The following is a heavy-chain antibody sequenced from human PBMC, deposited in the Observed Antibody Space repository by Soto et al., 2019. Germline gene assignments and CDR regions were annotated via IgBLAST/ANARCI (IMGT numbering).Heavy chain of an antibody. CDR3: ARDRRQIFVVVPAAPTVDY. D-gene: IGHD2-2*01. CDR1: GYTFTGYY. Sequence: GASVKVSCKASGYTFTGYYMRWVRQAPGQGLEWMGWINPNSGGTNYAQKFQGWVTMTRDTSISTAYMELSRLRSDDTAVYYCARDRRQIFVVVPAAPTVDYWGQGTLVTVSS. V-gene: IGHV1-2*04. CDR2: INPNSGGT. J-gene: IGHJ4*02.